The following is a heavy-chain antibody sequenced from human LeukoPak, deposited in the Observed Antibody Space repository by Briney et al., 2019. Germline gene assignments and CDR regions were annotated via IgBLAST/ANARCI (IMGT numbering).Heavy chain of an antibody. CDR1: GYTFTGYY. CDR2: INPNSGGT. D-gene: IGHD5-18*01. J-gene: IGHJ5*02. CDR3: ASAMLGDTAMVTGFDP. V-gene: IGHV1-2*02. Sequence: ASVKVSCKASGYTFTGYYMHWVRQAPGQGLEWMGWINPNSGGTNYAQKFQGRVTMTRDTSISTAYMELSRLRSDDTAVYYCASAMLGDTAMVTGFDPWGQGTLVTVSS.